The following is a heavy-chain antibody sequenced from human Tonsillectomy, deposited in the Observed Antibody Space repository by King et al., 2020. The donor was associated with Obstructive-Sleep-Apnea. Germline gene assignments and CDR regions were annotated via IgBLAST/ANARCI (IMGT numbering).Heavy chain of an antibody. CDR1: GGSISSSSW. V-gene: IGHV4-4*02. J-gene: IGHJ4*02. Sequence: VQLQESGPRLVKPSGTLSLSCAVSGGSISSSSWWSWVRQPPGKGLEWIGEIFHRGSTNSNPSLKSRVTISVDKSKNQFSLRLTSVTAADTAVYYCARAHSSGWTYYFDYWGQGTLATVSS. CDR3: ARAHSSGWTYYFDY. CDR2: IFHRGST. D-gene: IGHD6-19*01.